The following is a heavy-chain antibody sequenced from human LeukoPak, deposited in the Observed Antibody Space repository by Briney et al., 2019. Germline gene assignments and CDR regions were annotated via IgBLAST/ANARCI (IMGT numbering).Heavy chain of an antibody. Sequence: GGSLRLSCAASGFTFSSYSMNWVRQAPGKGLEWVSSISSSSSYIYYADSVKGRFTISRDNAKNSLYLQMNSLRAEDTAVYYCARVGVWVGATADDAFDIWGRGTMVTVSS. J-gene: IGHJ3*02. CDR2: ISSSSSYI. CDR3: ARVGVWVGATADDAFDI. V-gene: IGHV3-21*01. D-gene: IGHD1-26*01. CDR1: GFTFSSYS.